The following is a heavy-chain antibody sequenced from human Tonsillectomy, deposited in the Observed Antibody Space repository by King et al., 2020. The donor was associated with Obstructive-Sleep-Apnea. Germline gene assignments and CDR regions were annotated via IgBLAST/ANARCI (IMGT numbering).Heavy chain of an antibody. CDR1: GFTFSSYG. Sequence: VQLVESGGGVVQPGRSLRLSCAASGFTFSSYGMHWVRQAPGKGLEWVAVISYDGSNQYYADSVKGRFTIARENSKNTLYLQMNSLRAEDTAVYYCAKDLAGTGDYWGQGTLVTVSS. J-gene: IGHJ4*02. V-gene: IGHV3-30*18. CDR3: AKDLAGTGDY. D-gene: IGHD6-19*01. CDR2: ISYDGSNQ.